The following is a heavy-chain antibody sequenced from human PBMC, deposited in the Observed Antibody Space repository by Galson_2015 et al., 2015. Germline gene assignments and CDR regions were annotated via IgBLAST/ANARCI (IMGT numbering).Heavy chain of an antibody. CDR3: ARMFGDSPDS. J-gene: IGHJ5*01. Sequence: CAISGDSVSSNSAAWNWIRQSPSRGLEWLGRTYYRSKWYNGYAASVKGRITINPDTSKNQFSLQLNSVTPEDTAVYYCARMFGDSPDSWGQGTLVTVSS. CDR2: TYYRSKWYN. CDR1: GDSVSSNSAA. D-gene: IGHD3-16*01. V-gene: IGHV6-1*01.